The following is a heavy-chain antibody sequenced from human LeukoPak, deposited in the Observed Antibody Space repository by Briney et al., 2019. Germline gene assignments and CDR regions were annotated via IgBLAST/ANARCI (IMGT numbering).Heavy chain of an antibody. CDR1: GGSITFGSYY. V-gene: IGHV4-61*02. Sequence: SETLSLTCTVSGGSITFGSYYWTWIRQPAGKGLEWIGRIYTSGRTFYNPSLKSRVTISMDTSMNQFSLRLNSVTTADTAVYYCARARVIPASFDDWGQGTLVTVSS. J-gene: IGHJ4*02. CDR2: IYTSGRT. D-gene: IGHD3-16*02. CDR3: ARARVIPASFDD.